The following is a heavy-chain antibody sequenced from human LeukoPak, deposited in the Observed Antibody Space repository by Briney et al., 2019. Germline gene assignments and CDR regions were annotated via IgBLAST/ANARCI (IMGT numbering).Heavy chain of an antibody. Sequence: SLRLSCXASGFTXSDYYMSWIRQAPGKGLEWVSYISSSGSTIYYADSVKGRFTISRDNAKNSLYLQMNSLRAEDTAVYYCARAPLGGIAVDGWFDPWGQGTLVTVSS. J-gene: IGHJ5*02. D-gene: IGHD6-19*01. CDR2: ISSSGSTI. V-gene: IGHV3-11*01. CDR3: ARAPLGGIAVDGWFDP. CDR1: GFTXSDYY.